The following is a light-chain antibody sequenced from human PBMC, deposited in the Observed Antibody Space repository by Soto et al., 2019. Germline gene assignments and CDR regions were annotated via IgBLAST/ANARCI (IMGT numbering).Light chain of an antibody. V-gene: IGLV6-57*03. J-gene: IGLJ3*02. CDR2: DDN. CDR3: QSYDSSSLWV. CDR1: SGSIASNY. Sequence: NFMLTQPHSVSESPGKTVTISCTRSSGSIASNYVQWYQQRPGSAPTTVIYDDNQRRSGVPDRFSGSIDSSSNSASLTISVLQTEDEADYYCQSYDSSSLWVFGGGTKLTVL.